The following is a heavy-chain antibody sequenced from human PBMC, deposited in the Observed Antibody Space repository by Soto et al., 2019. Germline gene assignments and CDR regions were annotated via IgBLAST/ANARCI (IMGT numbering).Heavy chain of an antibody. J-gene: IGHJ6*02. Sequence: GGSLRLSCAASGFTFSNAWMNWVRQAPGKGLEWVGRIKSKTDGGTTDYAAPVKGRFTISRDDSKNTLYLQMNSLKTEDTAVYYCTTAVYYDSSGYYPVWGQGTTVTVSS. CDR1: GFTFSNAW. V-gene: IGHV3-15*07. CDR3: TTAVYYDSSGYYPV. D-gene: IGHD3-22*01. CDR2: IKSKTDGGTT.